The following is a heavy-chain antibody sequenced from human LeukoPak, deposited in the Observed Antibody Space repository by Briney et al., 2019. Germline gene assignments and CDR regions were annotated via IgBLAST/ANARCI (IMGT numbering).Heavy chain of an antibody. Sequence: ASVKVSCKASGYTFTSYYMHWVRQAPGQGLEWMGIINPSGGSTSYAQKFQGRVTMTRDMSTSTVYMELSSLRSEDTAVYYCARGGYYDSSGYYRRVGGEDYWGQGTLVTVSS. CDR2: INPSGGST. J-gene: IGHJ4*02. CDR1: GYTFTSYY. CDR3: ARGGYYDSSGYYRRVGGEDY. D-gene: IGHD3-22*01. V-gene: IGHV1-46*01.